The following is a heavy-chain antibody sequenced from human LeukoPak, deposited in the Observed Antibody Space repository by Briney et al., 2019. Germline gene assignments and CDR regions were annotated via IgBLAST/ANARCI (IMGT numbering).Heavy chain of an antibody. CDR3: ARRRIGYYFDY. CDR1: GFTFSSYG. Sequence: PGGSLRLSCAASGFTFSSYGMHWVRQAPGKGLEWVAVISHDGSNKYYADSVKGRFTISRDNSKNTLYLQMNSLRAEDTAVYYCARRRIGYYFDYWGQGTLVTVSS. CDR2: ISHDGSNK. D-gene: IGHD1-14*01. J-gene: IGHJ4*02. V-gene: IGHV3-30*19.